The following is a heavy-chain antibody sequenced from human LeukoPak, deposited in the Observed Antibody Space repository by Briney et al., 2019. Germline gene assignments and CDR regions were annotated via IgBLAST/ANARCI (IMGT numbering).Heavy chain of an antibody. D-gene: IGHD6-13*01. J-gene: IGHJ6*02. CDR1: GFTFSSYG. Sequence: GRSLRLSCAASGFTFSSYGMHWVRQAPGKGLEWVGRIKSKTDGGTTDYAAPVKGRFTISRDDSKNTLYLQMNSLKTEDTAVYYCTTDHPLYSSSWYGEYYYYGMDVWGQGTTVTVSS. CDR3: TTDHPLYSSSWYGEYYYYGMDV. CDR2: IKSKTDGGTT. V-gene: IGHV3-15*01.